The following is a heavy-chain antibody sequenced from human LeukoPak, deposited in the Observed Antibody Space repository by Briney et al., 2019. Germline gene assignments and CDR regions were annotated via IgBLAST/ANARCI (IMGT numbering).Heavy chain of an antibody. Sequence: SVKVSCKASGYTFTSYGISWVRQAPGQGLERMGRIIPILGIANYAQKFQGGVTITADKSTSTAYMELSSLRSEDTAVYYCARDVPPDSDYYYDSSGYYYSRFDPWGQGTLVTVSS. J-gene: IGHJ5*02. CDR2: IIPILGIA. CDR3: ARDVPPDSDYYYDSSGYYYSRFDP. D-gene: IGHD3-22*01. CDR1: GYTFTSYG. V-gene: IGHV1-69*04.